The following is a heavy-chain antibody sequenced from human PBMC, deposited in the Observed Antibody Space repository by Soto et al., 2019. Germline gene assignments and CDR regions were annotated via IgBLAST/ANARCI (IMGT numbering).Heavy chain of an antibody. CDR1: GYTFSNFG. Sequence: QVQLVQSAAEVKKPGASVKVSCKASGYTFSNFGLSWVRQAPGQGREWMGWIGPYNGNTDHAQKFQDRVTMTTDTSTNTAYMELRGLTSDDTAVYYCARCDCSVGSCYTCWHFDLWGRGTLVTVSS. CDR2: IGPYNGNT. J-gene: IGHJ2*01. CDR3: ARCDCSVGSCYTCWHFDL. D-gene: IGHD2-15*01. V-gene: IGHV1-18*01.